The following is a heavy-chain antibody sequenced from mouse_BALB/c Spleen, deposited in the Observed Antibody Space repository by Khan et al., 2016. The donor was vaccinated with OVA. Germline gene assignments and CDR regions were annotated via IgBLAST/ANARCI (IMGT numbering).Heavy chain of an antibody. Sequence: QVQLKESGAELVRPGVSVKISCKGSGYTFTDYAMHWVKQSHAKSLEWIGVISTYYGDASYNQKFKGKATMTVDKSSSTAYMELARLTSEDSASYYCARGGRFAYWGQRTLVTVSA. CDR1: GYTFTDYA. CDR2: ISTYYGDA. D-gene: IGHD3-3*01. J-gene: IGHJ3*01. CDR3: ARGGRFAY. V-gene: IGHV1S137*01.